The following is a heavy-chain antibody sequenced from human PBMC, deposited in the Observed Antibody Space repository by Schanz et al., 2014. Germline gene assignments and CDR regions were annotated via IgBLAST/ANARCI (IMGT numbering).Heavy chain of an antibody. CDR2: IGGSGDST. D-gene: IGHD3-10*01. J-gene: IGHJ4*02. V-gene: IGHV3-23*04. Sequence: EVQLVESGGGLVKPGGSLRLSCAASGFTFSDYYMTWMRQAPGKGLEWVSGIGGSGDSTHYADSVKGRFIISRDNSKNTLYLQVNSLRAEDTAVYYCAKDQGSYGSGSYSYFDYWGQGTLATVSS. CDR1: GFTFSDYY. CDR3: AKDQGSYGSGSYSYFDY.